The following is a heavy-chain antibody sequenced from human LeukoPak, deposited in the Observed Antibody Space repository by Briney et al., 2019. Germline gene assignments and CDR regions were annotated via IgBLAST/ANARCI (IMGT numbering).Heavy chain of an antibody. CDR2: INPNSGGT. D-gene: IGHD4-23*01. Sequence: GSVKVSCKASGYTFTGYYMHWVRQAPGQGLEWMGWINPNSGGTNYAQKFQGRVTMTRDTSISTAYMELSRLRSDDTAVYYCARQLRWNQYYFDYWGQGTLVTVSS. J-gene: IGHJ4*02. V-gene: IGHV1-2*02. CDR1: GYTFTGYY. CDR3: ARQLRWNQYYFDY.